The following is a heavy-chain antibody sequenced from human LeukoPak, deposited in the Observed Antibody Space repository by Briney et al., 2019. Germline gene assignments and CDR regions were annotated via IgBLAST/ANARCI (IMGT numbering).Heavy chain of an antibody. J-gene: IGHJ3*02. Sequence: GASVKVSCKASGYTFTSYGISWVRQAPGQGLEWMGGIIPIFGTANYAQKFQGRVTITADESTSTAYMELSSLRSEDTAVYYCARDDSGSEGDDAFDIWGQGTMVTVSS. CDR1: GYTFTSYG. CDR2: IIPIFGTA. CDR3: ARDDSGSEGDDAFDI. V-gene: IGHV1-69*13. D-gene: IGHD1-26*01.